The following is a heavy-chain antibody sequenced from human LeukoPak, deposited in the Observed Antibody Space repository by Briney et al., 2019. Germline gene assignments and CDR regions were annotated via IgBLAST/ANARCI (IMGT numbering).Heavy chain of an antibody. J-gene: IGHJ4*02. CDR1: GFTFSNYG. V-gene: IGHV3-74*01. Sequence: GGSLRLSCAASGFTFSNYGMHWVRQAPGKGLEWVSRITSDGSSTSHADSVKGRFTISRDNAKNTLYLQMNSLRAEDTAVYYCASTSLVTAIDYWGQGTLVTVSS. D-gene: IGHD4-23*01. CDR2: ITSDGSST. CDR3: ASTSLVTAIDY.